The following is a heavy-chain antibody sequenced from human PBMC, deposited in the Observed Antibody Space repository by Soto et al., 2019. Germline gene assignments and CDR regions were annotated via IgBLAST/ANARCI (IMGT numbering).Heavy chain of an antibody. Sequence: SETLSLTCTVSGGSVSSGSYYWSWIRQPPGKGLEWIGYIYYSGSTNYNPSLKSRVTISVDTSKNQFSLKLSSVTAADTAVYYCARDFSLTYYYDSSGYYSRYYYGMDVWGKGTTVTVSS. CDR3: ARDFSLTYYYDSSGYYSRYYYGMDV. D-gene: IGHD3-22*01. V-gene: IGHV4-61*01. J-gene: IGHJ6*04. CDR2: IYYSGST. CDR1: GGSVSSGSYY.